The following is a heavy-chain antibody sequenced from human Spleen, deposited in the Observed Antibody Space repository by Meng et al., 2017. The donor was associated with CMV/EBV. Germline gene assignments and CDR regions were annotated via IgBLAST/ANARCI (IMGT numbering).Heavy chain of an antibody. V-gene: IGHV2-5*01. J-gene: IGHJ4*02. CDR2: ICWNDDE. Sequence: SGPTLVKPTQPLTLTCSFSGSSLSTSGVGVGWIRQPPGGALEWLALICWNDDERYSPSLKSRLTITKDTSTSQVVLTMTNMDPVDTGTYYCAHYYDFWSKYLPEAFDSWGQGTLVTVSS. CDR1: GSSLSTSGVG. CDR3: AHYYDFWSKYLPEAFDS. D-gene: IGHD3-3*01.